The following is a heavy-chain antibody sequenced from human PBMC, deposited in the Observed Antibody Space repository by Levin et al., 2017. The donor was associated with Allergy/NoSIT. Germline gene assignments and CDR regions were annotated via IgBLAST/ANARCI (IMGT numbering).Heavy chain of an antibody. CDR2: IYAGGRT. J-gene: IGHJ5*02. CDR3: VRDLKSEGSCSRFDP. Sequence: LSLTCSASGFTVSDNYMSWVRQAPGKGLEWVSVIYAGGRTEYADSVKGRFTISIDNSKNTLYLQMNSLRAEDTAVYYCVRDLKSEGSCSRFDPGGHGTLCTGSS. V-gene: IGHV3-53*01. CDR1: GFTVSDNY. D-gene: IGHD2-15*01.